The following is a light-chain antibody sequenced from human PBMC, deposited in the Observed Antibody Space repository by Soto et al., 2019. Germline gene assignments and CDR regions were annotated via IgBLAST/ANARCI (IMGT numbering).Light chain of an antibody. V-gene: IGLV4-69*01. CDR2: LNSDGSH. J-gene: IGLJ2*01. CDR1: SGHSSYA. Sequence: QAVVTQSPSASASLGASVKLTCTLSSGHSSYAIAWHQQQPEKGPRYLMKLNSDGSHSKGDGIPDRFSGSSSGAERYLTISSIQSEDEADYYCQTWGTDIVVFGGGTMLTVL. CDR3: QTWGTDIVV.